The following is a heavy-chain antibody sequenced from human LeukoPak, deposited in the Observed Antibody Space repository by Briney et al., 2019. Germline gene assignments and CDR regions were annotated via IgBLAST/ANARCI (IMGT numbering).Heavy chain of an antibody. J-gene: IGHJ6*02. CDR1: GFTLNGYS. CDR3: AKGDVDTAMVTSDPGGMDV. Sequence: PGGSLRLSCAASGFTLNGYSMSWVRQAPGKGLEWVSSISSTSTYIYYADSVKGRFTVSRDNAKNSLYLQMNSLRVEDTAVYYCAKGDVDTAMVTSDPGGMDVWGQGATVTVSS. D-gene: IGHD5-18*01. V-gene: IGHV3-21*01. CDR2: ISSTSTYI.